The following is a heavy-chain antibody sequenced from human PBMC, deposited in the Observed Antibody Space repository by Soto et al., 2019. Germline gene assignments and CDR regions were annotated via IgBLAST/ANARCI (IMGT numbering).Heavy chain of an antibody. J-gene: IGHJ1*01. CDR3: TTTRTVTNVFDN. D-gene: IGHD3-10*02. CDR2: IRSKTDGGTT. V-gene: IGHV3-15*01. CDR1: GITFSNAW. Sequence: EVQLVESGGGLVEPGGSLRLSCAASGITFSNAWMNWVRKAPGKGLEYIGRIRSKTDGGTTEYAAPVEGRFTVSRDDSNNKLYLQMSGQKTEDTAVYYCTTTRTVTNVFDNWGQGTLVTDSS.